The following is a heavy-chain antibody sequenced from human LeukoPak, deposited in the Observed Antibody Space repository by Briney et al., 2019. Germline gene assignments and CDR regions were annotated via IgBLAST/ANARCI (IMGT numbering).Heavy chain of an antibody. Sequence: PSETLSLTCAVYGGSFSGYYWSWIRQPPGKGLEWIGEINHSGSTNYNPSLKCRVTMSVDTSKNQFSLKVSSVTAADTAVYYCARGLSIAAAGTGYAFDIWGQGTMVTVSS. CDR2: INHSGST. J-gene: IGHJ3*02. CDR3: ARGLSIAAAGTGYAFDI. D-gene: IGHD6-13*01. V-gene: IGHV4-34*01. CDR1: GGSFSGYY.